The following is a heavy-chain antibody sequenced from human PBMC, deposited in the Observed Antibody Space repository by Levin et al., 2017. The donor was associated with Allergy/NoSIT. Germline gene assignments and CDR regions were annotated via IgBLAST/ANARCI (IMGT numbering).Heavy chain of an antibody. V-gene: IGHV3-30*03. CDR2: ITSDGHTT. CDR1: GLNFNTYG. Sequence: PGESLKISCAVSGLNFNTYGMNWVRQARGKGLEWVALITSDGHTTFYADSVRGRFTISRDNSKSTVYLQMNNLRSDDTAVYYCAARVFDHWGQGTLVTVSS. J-gene: IGHJ4*02. CDR3: AARVFDH.